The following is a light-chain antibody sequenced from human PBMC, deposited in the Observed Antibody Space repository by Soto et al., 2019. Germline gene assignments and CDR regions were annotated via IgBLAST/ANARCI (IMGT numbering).Light chain of an antibody. V-gene: IGKV1-9*01. CDR1: EGINTF. J-gene: IGKJ5*01. Sequence: DIQLTQSPSFLSASVGDRVTISCRASEGINTFLAWYQQTPGKAPKLLIYAADTLQSGVPSRFSGSGSGTEFTLTISSLQPEDFATYYCQHLKDYPPTFGRGTRLEIK. CDR2: AAD. CDR3: QHLKDYPPT.